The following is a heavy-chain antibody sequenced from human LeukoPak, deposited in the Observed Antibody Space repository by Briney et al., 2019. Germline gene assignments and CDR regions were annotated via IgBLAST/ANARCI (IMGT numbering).Heavy chain of an antibody. J-gene: IGHJ5*02. V-gene: IGHV1-18*01. CDR2: ISAYNGIT. CDR3: ARGGSRVVPAATNWFDP. CDR1: GYTFTSYG. Sequence: ASVKVSCKASGYTFTSYGISWVRQAPGQGLEWMGWISAYNGITNYAQKLQGRVTMTTDTSTSTAYMELRSLRSDDTAVYYCARGGSRVVPAATNWFDPWGQGTLVTVSS. D-gene: IGHD2-2*01.